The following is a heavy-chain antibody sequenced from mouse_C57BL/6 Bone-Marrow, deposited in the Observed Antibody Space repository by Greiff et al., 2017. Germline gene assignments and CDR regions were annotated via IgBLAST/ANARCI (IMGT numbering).Heavy chain of an antibody. CDR1: GFNIKDDY. Sequence: EVKLMESGAELVRPGASVKLSCTASGFNIKDDYMHWVKQRPEQGLEWIGWIDPENGDTEYASKFQGKATITADPSSNTAYLQLRSLTSEDTAVYYCTTKRYFDVWGTGTTVTVSS. J-gene: IGHJ1*03. V-gene: IGHV14-4*01. CDR3: TTKRYFDV. CDR2: IDPENGDT.